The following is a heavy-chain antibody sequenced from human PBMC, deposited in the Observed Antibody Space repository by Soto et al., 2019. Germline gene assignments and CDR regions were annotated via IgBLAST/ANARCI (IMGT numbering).Heavy chain of an antibody. CDR3: AREDSRGFSDWFDP. D-gene: IGHD6-19*01. V-gene: IGHV4-59*01. CDR1: GGSIGRYY. J-gene: IGHJ5*02. Sequence: ALSLTCNVSGGSIGRYYRSWIRQPPGKGLEWIGYIYYRGGTNYNPSLKSRVTISVDTSKNQFSLKLSSVTAADTAVYYCAREDSRGFSDWFDPWGQATLVTVSS. CDR2: IYYRGGT.